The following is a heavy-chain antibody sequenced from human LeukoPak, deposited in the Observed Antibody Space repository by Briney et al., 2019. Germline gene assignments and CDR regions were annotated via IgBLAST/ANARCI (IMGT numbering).Heavy chain of an antibody. Sequence: ASVKVSCKASGYSFNSQGMNWVRQAPGQGLEWMGWIHPSTGNPTYAQGFTGRFVFSLDTSVSTTYLQISSLKAEDTAVYFCARAFQSLGGLSLPDYWGRGTLLTVSS. D-gene: IGHD3-16*02. CDR1: GYSFNSQG. J-gene: IGHJ4*02. V-gene: IGHV7-4-1*02. CDR3: ARAFQSLGGLSLPDY. CDR2: IHPSTGNP.